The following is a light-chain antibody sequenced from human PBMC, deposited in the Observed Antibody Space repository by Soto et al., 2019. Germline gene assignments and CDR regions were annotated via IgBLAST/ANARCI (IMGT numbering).Light chain of an antibody. CDR3: QHYSTYSGT. V-gene: IGKV1-5*03. J-gene: IGKJ3*01. Sequence: DVQMAQSPSTLSASVGDRVTITCRASQSIGDWLAWFQQKPGKAPALLIYRASYLESGVPSRFSGSGSGTELTLAISSLQPYDFSTYYCQHYSTYSGTFGPGTTVEIK. CDR1: QSIGDW. CDR2: RAS.